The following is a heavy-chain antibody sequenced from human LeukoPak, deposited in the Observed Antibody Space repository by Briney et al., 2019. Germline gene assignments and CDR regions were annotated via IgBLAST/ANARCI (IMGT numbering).Heavy chain of an antibody. CDR1: GFTFGDHG. D-gene: IGHD5-18*01. J-gene: IGHJ6*02. CDR3: ARGPIYLWLYYGMDV. V-gene: IGHV3-49*04. Sequence: PGWSLRLSCSGSGFTFGDHGMSWVRQAPGKGLEWVSFIRSKAYGGTTEYAASVRGRFSISRDDSKNIAYLQMSSLETEDTAVYFCARGPIYLWLYYGMDVWGQGTTVTVSS. CDR2: IRSKAYGGTT.